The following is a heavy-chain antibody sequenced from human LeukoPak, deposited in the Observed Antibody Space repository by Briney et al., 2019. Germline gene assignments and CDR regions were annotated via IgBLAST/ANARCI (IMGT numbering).Heavy chain of an antibody. Sequence: GGSLRLSCAASGFTFSSYSMNWVRQAPGKGLEWVSSISSSSSYIYYADSVKGRFTISRDNAKNSLYLQMNSLRAEDTAVYYCARELGSGYYYYYMDVWGKGTTVTVSS. D-gene: IGHD3-10*01. CDR3: ARELGSGYYYYYMDV. J-gene: IGHJ6*03. CDR1: GFTFSSYS. V-gene: IGHV3-21*01. CDR2: ISSSSSYI.